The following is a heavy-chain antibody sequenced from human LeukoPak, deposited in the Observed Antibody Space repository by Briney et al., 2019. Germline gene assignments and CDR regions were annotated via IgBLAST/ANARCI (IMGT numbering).Heavy chain of an antibody. Sequence: SETLSLTCNVSGDSIINAGNYWTWIRQHPGKGLEWIGYIYYGGNTYYNPSLKSRVIMSIDTSKNQFSLTLNSLTAADTAMYYCAREKGNDALDIWGQGTMVTVSS. CDR1: GDSIINAGNY. CDR3: AREKGNDALDI. J-gene: IGHJ3*02. V-gene: IGHV4-31*03. CDR2: IYYGGNT.